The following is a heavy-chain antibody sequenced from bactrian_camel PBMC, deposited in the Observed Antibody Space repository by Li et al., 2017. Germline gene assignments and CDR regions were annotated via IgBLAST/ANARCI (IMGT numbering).Heavy chain of an antibody. V-gene: IGHV3S31*01. J-gene: IGHJ4*01. CDR1: GDSYRSDYC. CDR3: AASTTLPGCQTLTPNY. Sequence: DVQLVESGGGSVQAGGSLRLSCTASGDSYRSDYCMGWFRQAPGKEREGVARIYTSTGRNRTYYHDSVQGRFVISVNNAKNTLVLQMNNLKPEDTAKYYCAASTTLPGCQTLTPNYWGQGTQVTVS. D-gene: IGHD1*01. CDR2: IYTSTGRNRT.